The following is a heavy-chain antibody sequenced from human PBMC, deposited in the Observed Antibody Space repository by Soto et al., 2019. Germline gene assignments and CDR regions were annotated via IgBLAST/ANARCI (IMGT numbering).Heavy chain of an antibody. J-gene: IGHJ4*02. V-gene: IGHV3-23*01. D-gene: IGHD2-15*01. CDR2: ISGSGGST. Sequence: EVQLLESGGGLVQPGGSLRLSCAASGFTFSSYAMSWVRQAPGKGLEWVSAISGSGGSTYYADSVKGRFTISRDNSKNTLYLQMNSLRAEDTAVYYCAKGGKGIVVVVAASFYWGQGTLVTVSS. CDR1: GFTFSSYA. CDR3: AKGGKGIVVVVAASFY.